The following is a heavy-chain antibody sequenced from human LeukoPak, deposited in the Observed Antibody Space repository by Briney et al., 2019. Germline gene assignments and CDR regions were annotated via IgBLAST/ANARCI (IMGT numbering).Heavy chain of an antibody. D-gene: IGHD4-23*01. CDR3: ARGLRWPDF. CDR2: INQFGSVR. CDR1: GFTFSDDW. Sequence: GGSLRLSCEAYGFTFSDDWMIWVRQAPGKGLECVANINQFGSVRHYMDSVKGRFTISRDNSKNSLSLQMNSLSADDTAVYFCARGLRWPDFGGQGTLVTVSS. J-gene: IGHJ4*02. V-gene: IGHV3-7*03.